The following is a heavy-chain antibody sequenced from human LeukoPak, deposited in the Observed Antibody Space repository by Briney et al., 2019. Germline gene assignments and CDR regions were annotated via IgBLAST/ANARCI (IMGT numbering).Heavy chain of an antibody. J-gene: IGHJ4*02. Sequence: PGGSLRLSCAASGFTFSSYGMRWVRQAPGKGLEWVAVISYDGSNKYYADSVKGRFTISRDNSKNTLYLQMNSLRAEDTAVYYCAKGATRAVAGILDYWGQGTLVTVSS. CDR3: AKGATRAVAGILDY. V-gene: IGHV3-30*18. CDR1: GFTFSSYG. D-gene: IGHD6-19*01. CDR2: ISYDGSNK.